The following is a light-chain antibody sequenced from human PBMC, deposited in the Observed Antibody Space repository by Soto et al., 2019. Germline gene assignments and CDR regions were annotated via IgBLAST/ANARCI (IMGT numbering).Light chain of an antibody. V-gene: IGLV2-8*01. Sequence: QSALAQPPSASVSPGQSVTISCTGTSSDIGGYTYVSWYQHHPGKAPKLMIYEVSKRPSGVPDRFSGSKSGNTASLTVSGLQAEDEADYYCTSYAGSNSYVFGTGTKVTVL. J-gene: IGLJ1*01. CDR2: EVS. CDR1: SSDIGGYTY. CDR3: TSYAGSNSYV.